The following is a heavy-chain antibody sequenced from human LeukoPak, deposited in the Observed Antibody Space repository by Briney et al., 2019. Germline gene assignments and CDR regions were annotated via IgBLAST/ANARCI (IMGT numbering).Heavy chain of an antibody. CDR3: ARAPGYCSSTSCPKYNWFDP. CDR1: GGSIRSGSYY. Sequence: SETLSLTCTVSGGSIRSGSYYWRRIRQPAGKGLEWIGRIYTSGSTNYNPSLKSRVNISLDTSKNQFSLKLSSVTAADTAVYYCARAPGYCSSTSCPKYNWFDPWGQGTLVTVSS. D-gene: IGHD2-2*01. CDR2: IYTSGST. J-gene: IGHJ5*02. V-gene: IGHV4-61*02.